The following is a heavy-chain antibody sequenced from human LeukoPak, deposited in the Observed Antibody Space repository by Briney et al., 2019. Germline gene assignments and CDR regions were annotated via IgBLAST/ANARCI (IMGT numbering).Heavy chain of an antibody. CDR1: GGSISSSNW. CDR3: ARRELYSSPSTFDY. CDR2: IYHSGST. J-gene: IGHJ4*02. D-gene: IGHD1-26*01. Sequence: SETLSPTCAVSGGSISSSNWWSWVRQPPGKGLEWIGEIYHSGSTNYNPSLKSRVTISVDTSKNQFSLKLSSVTAADTAVYYCARRELYSSPSTFDYWGQGTLVTVSS. V-gene: IGHV4-4*02.